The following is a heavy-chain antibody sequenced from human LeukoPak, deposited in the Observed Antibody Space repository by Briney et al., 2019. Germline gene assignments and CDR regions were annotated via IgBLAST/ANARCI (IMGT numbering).Heavy chain of an antibody. CDR3: ARDWRVGTTSLGGYYYYYGMDV. J-gene: IGHJ6*02. CDR1: GYTFTSYY. D-gene: IGHD1-1*01. Sequence: ASVKVSCKASGYTFTSYYMHWVRQAPGQGLEWMGIINPSGGSTSYAQKSQGRVTMTRDTSTSTVYMELSSLRSEDTAVYYCARDWRVGTTSLGGYYYYYGMDVWGQGTTVTVSS. CDR2: INPSGGST. V-gene: IGHV1-46*01.